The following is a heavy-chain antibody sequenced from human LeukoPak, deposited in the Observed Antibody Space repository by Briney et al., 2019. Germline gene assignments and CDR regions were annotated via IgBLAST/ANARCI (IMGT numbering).Heavy chain of an antibody. V-gene: IGHV4-39*01. CDR2: IYYSGST. J-gene: IGHJ4*02. D-gene: IGHD5-18*01. CDR1: GGSISSSSYY. Sequence: SETLSLTCTVSGGSISSSSYYWGWIRQPPGKGLEWIGSIYYSGSTYYNPSLESRVTISVDTSKNQFSLKLSSVTAADTAVYYCARQTRGYSYGYFDYWGQGTLVTVSS. CDR3: ARQTRGYSYGYFDY.